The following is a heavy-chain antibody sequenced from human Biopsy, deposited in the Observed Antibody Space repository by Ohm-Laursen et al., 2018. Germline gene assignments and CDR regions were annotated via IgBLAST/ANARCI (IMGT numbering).Heavy chain of an antibody. CDR2: IVIGSGHT. J-gene: IGHJ6*02. CDR3: AATSTLYYYYYAMDV. CDR1: GFTFSSTA. V-gene: IGHV1-58*01. Sequence: SVKVSCKASGFTFSSTAVQWVRQARGQRLEWIRWIVIGSGHTNYAQKFQERVTITSDMSTSTAYMELTSLRSEDTAVYYCAATSTLYYYYYAMDVWDQGTTITVSS.